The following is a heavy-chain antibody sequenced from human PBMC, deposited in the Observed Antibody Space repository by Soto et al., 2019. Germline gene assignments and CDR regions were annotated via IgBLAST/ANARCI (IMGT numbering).Heavy chain of an antibody. J-gene: IGHJ4*02. Sequence: VGSLRLSCVGSGFSFSDSYMTWVRQIPGKELEWIASISSGAFTISYAAAVKGRFTISRDDGHNSLFLQMDSLRAEDTALYYCARDTTRLEHWGQGALVTVSS. CDR1: GFSFSDSY. CDR3: ARDTTRLEH. CDR2: ISSGAFTI. D-gene: IGHD1-1*01. V-gene: IGHV3-11*01.